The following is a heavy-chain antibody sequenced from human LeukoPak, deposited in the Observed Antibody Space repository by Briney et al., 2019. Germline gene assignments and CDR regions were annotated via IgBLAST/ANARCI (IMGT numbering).Heavy chain of an antibody. CDR1: GYTFTGYY. D-gene: IGHD1-1*01. CDR2: INPSSSGT. CDR3: APRLERWYYFDY. J-gene: IGHJ4*02. Sequence: TSGTVSCKASGYTFTGYYMHWVRQAPGQGLEWMGWINPSSSGTNYAKEFQGRVTMTRDTSISTGYMELGRLRSDDTAVYYCAPRLERWYYFDYWGQGTLVTV. V-gene: IGHV1-2*02.